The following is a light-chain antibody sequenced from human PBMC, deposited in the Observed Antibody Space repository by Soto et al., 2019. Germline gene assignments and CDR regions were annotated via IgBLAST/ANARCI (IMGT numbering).Light chain of an antibody. CDR1: SSDIGTYNY. Sequence: QSALTQPASVSGSPGQPITISCTGTSSDIGTYNYVSWYQQHPGQAPKLMIYDVSNRPSGVSDRFSGSKSGNTDSLTISGLQAEDEADYYCYSCIRRSGTRYVFGTGPKVTVL. CDR3: YSCIRRSGTRYV. V-gene: IGLV2-14*03. J-gene: IGLJ1*01. CDR2: DVS.